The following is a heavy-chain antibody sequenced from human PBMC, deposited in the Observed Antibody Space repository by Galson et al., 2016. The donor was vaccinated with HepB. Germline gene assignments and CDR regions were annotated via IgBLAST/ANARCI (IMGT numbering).Heavy chain of an antibody. Sequence: SLRPSCAGSGFTFSSFGLHWVRQAPGKGLDWVAVISHNGNYKYYADSAKGRFTISRDNSKTTVYLQMNSLRAEDTAVYYCAKDPSRLLEAGRLDSWGQGTLVTVSS. J-gene: IGHJ4*02. CDR3: AKDPSRLLEAGRLDS. CDR1: GFTFSSFG. D-gene: IGHD6-19*01. CDR2: ISHNGNYK. V-gene: IGHV3-30*18.